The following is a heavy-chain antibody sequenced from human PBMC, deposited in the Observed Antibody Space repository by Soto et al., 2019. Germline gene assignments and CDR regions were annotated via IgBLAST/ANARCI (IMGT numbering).Heavy chain of an antibody. V-gene: IGHV3-30*18. J-gene: IGHJ6*02. CDR3: AKEGSDYDILTGSGYYGMDV. D-gene: IGHD3-9*01. Sequence: QVQLVESGGGVVQPGRSLRLSCAASGFTFSSYGMHWVRQAPGKGLEWVAVISYDGSNKYYADSVKGRFTISRDNSKNTLYLQMNSLRAEDTGVYYCAKEGSDYDILTGSGYYGMDVWGQGTTVTVSS. CDR2: ISYDGSNK. CDR1: GFTFSSYG.